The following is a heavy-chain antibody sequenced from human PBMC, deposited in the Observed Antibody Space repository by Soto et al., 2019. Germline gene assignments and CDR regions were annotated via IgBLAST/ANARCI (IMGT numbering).Heavy chain of an antibody. D-gene: IGHD3-16*01. V-gene: IGHV3-23*01. J-gene: IGHJ5*02. CDR1: GFTFSSYA. Sequence: GSLRLSCAASGFTFSSYAMSWVRQAPGKGLGWVSAISGSGGSTYYADSVKGRFTISRDNSKNTLYLQMNSLRAEDTAVYYCAKDPWDRFYDYVWGSYPTPNWFDPWGQGTLVTVSS. CDR3: AKDPWDRFYDYVWGSYPTPNWFDP. CDR2: ISGSGGST.